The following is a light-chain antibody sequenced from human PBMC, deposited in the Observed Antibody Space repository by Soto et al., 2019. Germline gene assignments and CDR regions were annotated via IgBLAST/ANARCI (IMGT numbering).Light chain of an antibody. Sequence: DIPMTQSPSTLSASLRDRVPITCRASQTVERWLAWYQQKPGKAPKLLIYKASTLKSGVPSRFSGSGSGTEFTLTISSLQPDDFATYYCQHYNSYSEAFGQGTKVDI. CDR3: QHYNSYSEA. J-gene: IGKJ1*01. CDR2: KAS. CDR1: QTVERW. V-gene: IGKV1-5*03.